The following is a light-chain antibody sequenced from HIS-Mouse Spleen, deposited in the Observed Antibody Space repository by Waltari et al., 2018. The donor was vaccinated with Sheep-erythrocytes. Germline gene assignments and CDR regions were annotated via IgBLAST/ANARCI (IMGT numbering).Light chain of an antibody. CDR1: SSNIGSNT. Sequence: QSVLTQPPSASGTPGQRVTISCSGSSSNIGSNTVNCYQQLPGTAPKLRIYSNNQRPSGVPDRFSGSKSGTSASLAISGLQSEDEADYYCAAWDDSLNGYVFGTGTKVTVL. J-gene: IGLJ1*01. CDR3: AAWDDSLNGYV. CDR2: SNN. V-gene: IGLV1-44*01.